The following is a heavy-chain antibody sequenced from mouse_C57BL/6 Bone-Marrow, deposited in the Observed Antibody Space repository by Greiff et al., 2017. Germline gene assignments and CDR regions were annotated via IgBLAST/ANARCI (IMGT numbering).Heavy chain of an antibody. CDR1: EYAFPSYT. D-gene: IGHD1-1*01. V-gene: IGHV5-2*01. CDR3: ARHYYGSSYWYFDV. Sequence: EVHLVESGGGLVQPGESLKLSCESTEYAFPSYTMSWVRKTPEKRLELVAAINSDGGSTYYPDTMERRFIISRDNTKKTLYLQMSSLRSEDTALYYCARHYYGSSYWYFDVWGTGTTVTVSS. J-gene: IGHJ1*03. CDR2: INSDGGST.